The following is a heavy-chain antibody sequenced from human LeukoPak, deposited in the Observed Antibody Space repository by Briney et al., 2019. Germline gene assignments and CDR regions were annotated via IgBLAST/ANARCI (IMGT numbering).Heavy chain of an antibody. CDR1: GGSISRYY. V-gene: IGHV4-59*08. J-gene: IGHJ4*02. D-gene: IGHD5-18*01. CDR2: IYYSGST. CDR3: ARHGVYSYGPFDY. Sequence: SETLSLTCTVSGGSISRYYWSWIRQPPGKGLEWIGYIYYSGSTNYNPSLKSRVTISVDTSKNQFSLKLSSVTAADTAVYYCARHGVYSYGPFDYWGQGTLVTVSS.